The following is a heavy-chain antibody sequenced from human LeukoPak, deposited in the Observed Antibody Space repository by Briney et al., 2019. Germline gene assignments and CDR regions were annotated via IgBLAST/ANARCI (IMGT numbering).Heavy chain of an antibody. CDR2: INHSGST. CDR1: GGSFSGYY. J-gene: IGHJ4*02. Sequence: PSETLSLTCAVYGGSFSGYYWSWIRQPPGKGLEWIGEINHSGSTNYNPSLKGRVTISVDTSKNQFSLKLSSVTAADTAVYYCARLAARRFDYWGQGTLVTVSS. V-gene: IGHV4-34*01. D-gene: IGHD6-6*01. CDR3: ARLAARRFDY.